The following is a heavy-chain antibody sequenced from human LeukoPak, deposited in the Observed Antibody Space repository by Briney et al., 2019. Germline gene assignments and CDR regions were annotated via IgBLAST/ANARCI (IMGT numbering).Heavy chain of an antibody. CDR1: GYTFTSYA. J-gene: IGHJ4*02. CDR2: ISVYNGHT. D-gene: IGHD3-22*01. Sequence: ASVKVSCKASGYTFTSYAITWVRQAPGQGLEWMGWISVYNGHTNYAQKLQARVTMTTDTSTSTAYMELRSLRSDDTAVYYCARESDYYDSSGYYDYWGQGTLVTVSS. CDR3: ARESDYYDSSGYYDY. V-gene: IGHV1-18*01.